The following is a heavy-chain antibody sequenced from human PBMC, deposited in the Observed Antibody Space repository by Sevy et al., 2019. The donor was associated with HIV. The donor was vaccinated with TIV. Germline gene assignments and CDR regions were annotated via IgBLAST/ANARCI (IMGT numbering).Heavy chain of an antibody. Sequence: GGSLRLSREASGFAFRDSAIHWVRQSPGKGLEWVALISHGGSYEYYVDSVKGRFTVSSDRSKNILYLQMDSLRAEDTAVYYCARMVSGGLRWELIKENAFDIWGQGTAVTVSS. CDR1: GFAFRDSA. J-gene: IGHJ3*02. D-gene: IGHD4-17*01. CDR2: ISHGGSYE. V-gene: IGHV3-30-3*01. CDR3: ARMVSGGLRWELIKENAFDI.